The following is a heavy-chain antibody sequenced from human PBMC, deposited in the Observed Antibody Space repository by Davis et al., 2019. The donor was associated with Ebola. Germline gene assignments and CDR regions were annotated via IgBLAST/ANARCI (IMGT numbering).Heavy chain of an antibody. CDR2: INHSGST. CDR3: ARGPVAGTPFDY. V-gene: IGHV4-34*01. CDR1: GGSFSGYY. Sequence: SQTLSLTCAVYGGSFSGYYWSWIRQPPGKGLEWIGEINHSGSTNYNPSLKSRVTISVDTSKNQFSLKLSSVTAADTAVYYCARGPVAGTPFDYWGQGTLVTVSS. J-gene: IGHJ4*02. D-gene: IGHD6-19*01.